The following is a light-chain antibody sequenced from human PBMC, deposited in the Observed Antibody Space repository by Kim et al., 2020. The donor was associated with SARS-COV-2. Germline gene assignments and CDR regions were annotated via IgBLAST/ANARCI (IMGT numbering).Light chain of an antibody. CDR3: QQYDNWPRT. J-gene: IGKJ1*01. Sequence: EIVMTQSPANKAVSPGERATLSCGASQSVSNNLAWYQQKPGQAPRLLIFGASSRATGIPARFSGSGSGTEFTLTISSLQAEDFALYYCQQYDNWPRTFGQGTKVDIK. CDR1: QSVSNN. CDR2: GAS. V-gene: IGKV3-15*01.